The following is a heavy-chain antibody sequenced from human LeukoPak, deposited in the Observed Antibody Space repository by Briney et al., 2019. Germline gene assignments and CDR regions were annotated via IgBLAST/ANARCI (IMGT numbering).Heavy chain of an antibody. V-gene: IGHV3-48*03. CDR3: AELGITMIGGV. J-gene: IGHJ6*04. CDR2: VSSSGTTI. D-gene: IGHD3-10*02. CDR1: GFTFNNYE. Sequence: GGSLRLSCAASGFTFNNYEMNWVRQAPGKGLEWISYVSSSGTTIYYADSVKGRFTISRDNAKNSLYLQMNSLRAEDTAVYYCAELGITMIGGVWGKGTTVTVSS.